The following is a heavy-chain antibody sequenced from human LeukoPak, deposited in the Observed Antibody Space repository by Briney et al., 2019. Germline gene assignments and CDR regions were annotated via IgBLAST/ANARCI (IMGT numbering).Heavy chain of an antibody. J-gene: IGHJ6*03. V-gene: IGHV4-34*01. CDR2: INHSGST. D-gene: IGHD2-15*01. CDR1: GGSFSGYY. Sequence: SETLSLTCAVYGGSFSGYYWSWIRQPPGKGLEWIGEINHSGSTNYNPSLKSRVTISVDTSKNQFSLKLSSVTAADTAMYYCARGRRPRYCSGGSCKLKLYYYMDVWGKGTTVTVSS. CDR3: ARGRRPRYCSGGSCKLKLYYYMDV.